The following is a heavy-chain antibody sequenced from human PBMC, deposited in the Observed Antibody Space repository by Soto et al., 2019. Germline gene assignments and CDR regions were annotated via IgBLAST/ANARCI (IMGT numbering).Heavy chain of an antibody. D-gene: IGHD3-3*01. CDR3: AKDLGTDDFWSAYYTYYYMDV. Sequence: EVQMLESGGGLVQPGGALRLSCAASGFTFSSYALNWVRQAPGKGLEWVSVISGSGDNTYYADSVKGRFTISRDNSKNTLNLQMNSQRAEDTAVYYCAKDLGTDDFWSAYYTYYYMDVWGKGTTVTVSS. V-gene: IGHV3-23*01. CDR1: GFTFSSYA. CDR2: ISGSGDNT. J-gene: IGHJ6*03.